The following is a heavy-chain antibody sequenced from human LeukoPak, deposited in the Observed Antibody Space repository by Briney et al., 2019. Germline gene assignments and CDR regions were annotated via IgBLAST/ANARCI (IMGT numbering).Heavy chain of an antibody. V-gene: IGHV3-23*01. CDR2: ISNDGGGT. CDR1: GFSVSDQW. Sequence: PGGSLRLSCAASGFSVSDQWMSWVRQAPGKGLEWVSAISNDGGGTTYADFVKGRFSVSRDNSKNTLFLQMNSLRAEDTALYYCAKGSSGYFFDLWGQGTLVTVSS. CDR3: AKGSSGYFFDL. J-gene: IGHJ4*02. D-gene: IGHD3-22*01.